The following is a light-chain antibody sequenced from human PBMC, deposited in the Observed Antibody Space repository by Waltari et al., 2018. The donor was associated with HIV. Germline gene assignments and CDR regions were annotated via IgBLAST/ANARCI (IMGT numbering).Light chain of an antibody. V-gene: IGLV2-8*01. Sequence: QSALTQPPSASGSPGQSVTISCTGSSSDIGGYTYVSWYQQHPGKAPKLMIYEVSKRPSGVPDRFSGSKSANTASLTVSGLQAEDEADYYCSAYGGSTNLLFGGGTKPTVL. CDR1: SSDIGGYTY. J-gene: IGLJ2*01. CDR2: EVS. CDR3: SAYGGSTNLL.